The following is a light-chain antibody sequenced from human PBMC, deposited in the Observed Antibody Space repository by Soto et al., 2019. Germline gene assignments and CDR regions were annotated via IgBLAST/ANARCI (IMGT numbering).Light chain of an antibody. J-gene: IGKJ1*01. CDR2: AAS. V-gene: IGKV3-20*01. CDR3: QQCATSPLT. Sequence: EIVLTQSPGTLSLSPGERATLSCRASQSVTKNYLAWYQQKPGQAPRLLIDAASRRATGIPDRFSGSGSGTDFTLTISRLEPEDSAVYYCQQCATSPLTFGQGTKVEIK. CDR1: QSVTKNY.